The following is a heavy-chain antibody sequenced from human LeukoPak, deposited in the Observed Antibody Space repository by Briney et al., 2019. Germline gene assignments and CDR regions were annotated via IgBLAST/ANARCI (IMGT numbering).Heavy chain of an antibody. Sequence: NXVRXXXXXGXXWXXSITSIITYIYYPHSLNCRFTISRDNAKNSLYLQMNSLRAEDTAVYYCARDSFSGWYGDQDYWGQGTLVTVSS. V-gene: IGHV3-21*01. D-gene: IGHD6-19*01. J-gene: IGHJ4*02. CDR3: ARDSFSGWYGDQDY. CDR2: ITSIITYI.